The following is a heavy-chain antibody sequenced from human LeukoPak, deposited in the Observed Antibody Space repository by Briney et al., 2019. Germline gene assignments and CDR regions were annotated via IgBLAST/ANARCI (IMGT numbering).Heavy chain of an antibody. J-gene: IGHJ5*02. D-gene: IGHD6-19*01. Sequence: PGGSLRLSCAASGFTFSSYAMSWVRQAPGKGLEWVSAISGSGGSTYYADSVKGRFTISRDNSKNTLYLQMSSLRAEDTAVYYCAKDGTKQWLAAGNWFNPWGQGTLVTVSS. CDR1: GFTFSSYA. V-gene: IGHV3-23*01. CDR2: ISGSGGST. CDR3: AKDGTKQWLAAGNWFNP.